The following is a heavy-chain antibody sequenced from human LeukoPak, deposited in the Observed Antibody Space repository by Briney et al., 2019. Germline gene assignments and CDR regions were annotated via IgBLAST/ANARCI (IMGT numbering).Heavy chain of an antibody. D-gene: IGHD6-13*01. V-gene: IGHV3-48*04. Sequence: GGSLRLSCAASGFTFSSYSMNWVRQAPGKGLEWVSYISSSSSTIYYADSVKGRFTISRDNAKNSLYLQMNSLRAEDTAVYYCAREVGYSSTHYGMDVWGQGTTVTVSS. CDR1: GFTFSSYS. CDR3: AREVGYSSTHYGMDV. CDR2: ISSSSSTI. J-gene: IGHJ6*02.